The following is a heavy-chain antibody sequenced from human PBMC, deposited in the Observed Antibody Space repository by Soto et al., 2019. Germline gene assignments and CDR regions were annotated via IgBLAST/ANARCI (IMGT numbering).Heavy chain of an antibody. CDR2: ISYDGSNK. CDR1: GFTFSSYG. D-gene: IGHD2-8*01. V-gene: IGHV3-30*18. J-gene: IGHJ6*02. CDR3: AKIGLQWSTLGYGMDV. Sequence: PGGSLRLSCAASGFTFSSYGMHWVRQAPGKGLEWVAVISYDGSNKYYADSVKGRFTISRDNSKNTLYLQMNSLRAEDTAVYYCAKIGLQWSTLGYGMDVWGQGTTVTSP.